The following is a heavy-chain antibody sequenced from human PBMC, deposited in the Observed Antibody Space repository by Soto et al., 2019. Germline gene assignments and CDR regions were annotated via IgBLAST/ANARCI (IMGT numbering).Heavy chain of an antibody. J-gene: IGHJ4*02. V-gene: IGHV1-69*02. CDR3: ASSYGSGYRAFDY. CDR2: INPILRMS. Sequence: QVQLVQSGAEVKKPGSSVKVSCKASGDTFSSYSINWVRQAPGLGLEWMGRINPILRMSNYAQRFQGRVTMTADKSTSTAYMELSSLRSEDTAMYYCASSYGSGYRAFDYWGQGALVTVSS. CDR1: GDTFSSYS. D-gene: IGHD3-10*01.